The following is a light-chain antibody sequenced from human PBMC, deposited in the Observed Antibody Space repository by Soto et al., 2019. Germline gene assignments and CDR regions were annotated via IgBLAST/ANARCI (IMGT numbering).Light chain of an antibody. V-gene: IGKV1-5*01. CDR1: QSISSW. CDR2: DAS. J-gene: IGKJ1*01. Sequence: DIQMTQSPSTLSASVGDRVTITCRASQSISSWLAWYQQKPGKAPKLLIYDASSLESGVPSRFSGSGSGTDFTLTISSLQPEDFATYYCQQYYSYPTFGQGTKVDIK. CDR3: QQYYSYPT.